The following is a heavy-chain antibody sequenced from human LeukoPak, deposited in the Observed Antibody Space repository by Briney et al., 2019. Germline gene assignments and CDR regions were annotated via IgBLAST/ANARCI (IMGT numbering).Heavy chain of an antibody. V-gene: IGHV4-59*01. CDR2: IYFSGST. Sequence: KSSETLSLTCTVSGGSISSYYWSWIRQPPGKGLEWIGYIYFSGSTNFNPSLKSRVTFSVDTSKNQFSLKLSSVTAADTAVYYCARQWLAATGTHFDYWGRGTLVTVSS. CDR3: ARQWLAATGTHFDY. J-gene: IGHJ4*02. CDR1: GGSISSYY. D-gene: IGHD6-13*01.